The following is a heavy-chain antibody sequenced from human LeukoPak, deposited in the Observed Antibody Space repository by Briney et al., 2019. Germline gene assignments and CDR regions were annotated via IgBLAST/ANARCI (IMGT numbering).Heavy chain of an antibody. CDR2: INHSGST. V-gene: IGHV4-34*01. CDR1: GGSFSGYY. D-gene: IGHD3-10*01. J-gene: IGHJ5*02. Sequence: SETLSLTCAVYGGSFSGYYWSWIRQPPGKGLEWIGEINHSGSTNYNPSLKSRVTISADTSKNQFSLKLSSVTAADTAVYYCARGLLWFGESWFDPWGQGTLVTVSS. CDR3: ARGLLWFGESWFDP.